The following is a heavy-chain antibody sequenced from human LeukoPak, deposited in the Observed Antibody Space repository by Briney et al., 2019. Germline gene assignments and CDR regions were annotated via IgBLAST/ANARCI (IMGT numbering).Heavy chain of an antibody. Sequence: PSETLSLTCTVSGGSISSYYWSWIRQPPGKGLEWIGYIYYSGSTNYNPSLKSRVTISVDTSKNQFSLKLSSVTAADTAVYYCALTYSSGWYKGKYYFDYWGQGTLVTVSS. CDR1: GGSISSYY. D-gene: IGHD6-19*01. CDR2: IYYSGST. V-gene: IGHV4-59*01. CDR3: ALTYSSGWYKGKYYFDY. J-gene: IGHJ4*02.